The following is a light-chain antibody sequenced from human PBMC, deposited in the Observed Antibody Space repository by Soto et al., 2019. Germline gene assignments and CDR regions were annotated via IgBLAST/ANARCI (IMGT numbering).Light chain of an antibody. V-gene: IGLV2-23*01. Sequence: QSALTQPASVSGSPGQSITISCTGTSSDVGTYNLVSWYQQHPGKAPKLMIYEGSKRPSGVSNRFSGSKSGNTASLTISGLQAEDEADYYCCSYAGGSVYVFGTGTKVTV. CDR2: EGS. CDR3: CSYAGGSVYV. CDR1: SSDVGTYNL. J-gene: IGLJ1*01.